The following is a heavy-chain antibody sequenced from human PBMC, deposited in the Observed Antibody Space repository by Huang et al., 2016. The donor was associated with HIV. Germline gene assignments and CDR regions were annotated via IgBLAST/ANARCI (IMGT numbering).Heavy chain of an antibody. CDR2: IKSDGSST. CDR1: GFSISSYW. CDR3: ARDPRIQSWLNFFDY. V-gene: IGHV3-74*01. D-gene: IGHD3-22*01. J-gene: IGHJ4*02. Sequence: EVQLVESGGGLVQPGGSLRLSCAASGFSISSYWMHWVRQAPGKGLVVVSRIKSDGSSTSDADSVKGRFTISRDNAKNTLYLQMNSLRAEDTAVYYCARDPRIQSWLNFFDYWGQGTLVSVSS.